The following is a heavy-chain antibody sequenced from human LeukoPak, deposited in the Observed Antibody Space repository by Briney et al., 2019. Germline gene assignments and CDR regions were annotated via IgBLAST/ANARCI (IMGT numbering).Heavy chain of an antibody. Sequence: PSETLSLTCAVYGGSFSGYYWSWIRQPPGKGLEWIGEINHSGSTNYNPSLKGRVTISVDTSKNQFSLKLSSVTAADTAVYYCARVARGGYFDLWGRGTLVTVSS. V-gene: IGHV4-34*01. CDR1: GGSFSGYY. J-gene: IGHJ2*01. CDR3: ARVARGGYFDL. D-gene: IGHD3-10*01. CDR2: INHSGST.